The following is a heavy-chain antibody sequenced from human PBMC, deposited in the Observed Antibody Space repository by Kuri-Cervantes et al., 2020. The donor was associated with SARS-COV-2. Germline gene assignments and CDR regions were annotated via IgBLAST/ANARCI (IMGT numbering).Heavy chain of an antibody. CDR3: AKVGLAQNDFWSGYYTG. CDR1: DFSFSNYA. Sequence: GESLKFSCAASDFSFSNYAMSWVRQAPGRGLEWVAVVYSSDARTYYADSAKGRFSISRDNSKNAVYLQRNSLRVEDTAVYYCAKVGLAQNDFWSGYYTGWGQGTLVTVSS. V-gene: IGHV3-23*05. J-gene: IGHJ4*02. CDR2: VYSSDART. D-gene: IGHD3-3*01.